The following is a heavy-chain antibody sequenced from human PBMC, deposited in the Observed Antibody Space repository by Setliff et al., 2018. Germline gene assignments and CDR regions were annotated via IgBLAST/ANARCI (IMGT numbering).Heavy chain of an antibody. CDR2: IWYDGSNK. D-gene: IGHD3-22*01. CDR1: GFTFSKAW. V-gene: IGHV3-30*02. CDR3: AKVLDTTGYYYFDF. Sequence: GGSLRLSCAASGFTFSKAWMSWVRQAPGKGLEWVAVIWYDGSNKYYADSVRGRFTISRDNSKNTLYLDMSSLRSEDTAVYYCAKVLDTTGYYYFDFWGQGTLVTVSS. J-gene: IGHJ4*02.